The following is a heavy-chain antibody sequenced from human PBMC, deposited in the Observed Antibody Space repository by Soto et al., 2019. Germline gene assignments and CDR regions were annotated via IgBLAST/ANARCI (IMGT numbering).Heavy chain of an antibody. Sequence: SETLSLTCTVSGGSISSGGYYWSWIRQPPGTGLEWIGHIYYSGSSYYNTSLKSRVTMSVDTSKNQFSLKLNSVTAADTAVYYCATTGHMGTPIFDLWGQGTPVTVSS. D-gene: IGHD1-1*01. CDR1: GGSISSGGYY. V-gene: IGHV4-61*08. CDR2: IYYSGSS. J-gene: IGHJ4*02. CDR3: ATTGHMGTPIFDL.